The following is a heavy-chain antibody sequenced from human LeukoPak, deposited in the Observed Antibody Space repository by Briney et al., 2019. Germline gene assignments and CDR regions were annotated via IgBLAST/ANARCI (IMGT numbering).Heavy chain of an antibody. CDR1: GFTFSSYG. V-gene: IGHV3-33*01. J-gene: IGHJ4*02. CDR3: ARVYGYSSGWITG. CDR2: IWYDGSNK. Sequence: GGSLRLSCAASGFTFSSYGMHWVRQAPGKGLEWVAVIWYDGSNKYYADSVKGRFTISRDNSKNTLYLQMNSLRAEDTAVYYCARVYGYSSGWITGWGQGTLVTVSS. D-gene: IGHD6-19*01.